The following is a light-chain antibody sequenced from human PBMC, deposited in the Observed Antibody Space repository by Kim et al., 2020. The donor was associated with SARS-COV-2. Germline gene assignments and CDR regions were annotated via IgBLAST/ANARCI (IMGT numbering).Light chain of an antibody. CDR2: GAS. CDR3: QQYNSWPLT. CDR1: QSVSSK. V-gene: IGKV3-15*01. J-gene: IGKJ1*01. Sequence: EIVMTQSPGTLSVSPGERATLSCRASQSVSSKLAWYQQKPGQAPRLLIQGASTRATGIPASFSGSGSGTDFTLTISSLQSEDFAVYYCQQYNSWPLTFGQGTKVDIK.